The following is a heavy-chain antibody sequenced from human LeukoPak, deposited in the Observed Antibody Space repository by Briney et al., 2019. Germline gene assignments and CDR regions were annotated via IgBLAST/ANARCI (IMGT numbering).Heavy chain of an antibody. D-gene: IGHD1-1*01. J-gene: IGHJ3*02. CDR2: INTSGST. Sequence: KSSETLSLTCTVSGASISSYYWGWIRQSAGKGLEWIGRINTSGSTNYNPSLKSRVTMSLDTSKNQFSLKLRSVTAADTAVYYCARAEKQLALDAFDIWGQGTMVTVSS. CDR1: GASISSYY. V-gene: IGHV4-4*07. CDR3: ARAEKQLALDAFDI.